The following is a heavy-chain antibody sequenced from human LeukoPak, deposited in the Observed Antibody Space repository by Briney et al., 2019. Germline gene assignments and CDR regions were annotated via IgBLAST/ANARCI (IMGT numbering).Heavy chain of an antibody. V-gene: IGHV3-74*01. CDR3: ARRDYYGSGSYYTRXLDP. Sequence: GGSLRLSCAASGFTFSSYWMHWVRQAPGKGLVWVSRINSDGSSTSYADSVKGRFTISRDNAKNTLYLQMNSLRAEDTAVYYCARRDYYGSGSYYTRXLDPXXXGXXVTV. D-gene: IGHD3-10*01. CDR1: GFTFSSYW. CDR2: INSDGSST. J-gene: IGHJ5*02.